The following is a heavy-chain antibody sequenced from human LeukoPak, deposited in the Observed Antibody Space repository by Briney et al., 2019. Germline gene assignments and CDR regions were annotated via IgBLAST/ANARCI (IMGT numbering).Heavy chain of an antibody. D-gene: IGHD1-26*01. CDR3: ARDRSGSYWRWDFDY. CDR1: GYTFTSYA. V-gene: IGHV1-69*05. Sequence: SVKVSCKASGYTFTSYAISWVRQAPGQGLEWMGGIIPIFGTANYAQKFQGRVTITTDESTSTAYMELSSLRSEDTAVYYCARDRSGSYWRWDFDYWGQGTLVTVSS. CDR2: IIPIFGTA. J-gene: IGHJ4*02.